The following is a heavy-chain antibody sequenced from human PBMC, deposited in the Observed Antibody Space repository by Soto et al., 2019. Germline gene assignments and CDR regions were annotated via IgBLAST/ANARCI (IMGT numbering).Heavy chain of an antibody. CDR3: AHFPSKYYYFWSPSLN. CDR1: GFSLSTSGVA. D-gene: IGHD3-3*01. CDR2: IYWDDDK. V-gene: IGHV2-5*02. Sequence: QITLKESGPTLVKPTQTLTLTCTFSGFSLSTSGVAVDWLRQPPGKALERLALIYWDDDKRYSPSLKSRLTITKDIPENLVVITMTTMDPLDTATYYCAHFPSKYYYFWSPSLNWCQGTLVTVSS. J-gene: IGHJ4*02.